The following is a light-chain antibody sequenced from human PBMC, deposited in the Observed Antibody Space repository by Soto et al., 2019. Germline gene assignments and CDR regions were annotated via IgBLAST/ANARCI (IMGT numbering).Light chain of an antibody. Sequence: QSALTQPASVSGSPGQSITISCTGTSRDVGAYNYVSWYRQHPGKAPKLMIYDVNDRPSGVSNRFSGSKSGNTASLTISGLQAEDEADYYCSSYTNSRTLVFGGGTKLTVL. CDR1: SRDVGAYNY. V-gene: IGLV2-14*01. J-gene: IGLJ2*01. CDR3: SSYTNSRTLV. CDR2: DVN.